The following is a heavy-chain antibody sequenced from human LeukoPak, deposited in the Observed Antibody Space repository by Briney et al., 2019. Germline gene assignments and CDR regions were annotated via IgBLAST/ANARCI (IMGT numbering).Heavy chain of an antibody. CDR2: INHSGST. CDR3: ASWAYYDILTGYYAAFDI. D-gene: IGHD3-9*01. V-gene: IGHV4-34*01. Sequence: SETLSLTCAVYGGSFSGYYWSWIRQPPGKGLEWIGEINHSGSTNYNPSLKSRVTISVDTSKNQFSLKLSSVTAADTAVYYCASWAYYDILTGYYAAFDIWGQGTMVTVSS. CDR1: GGSFSGYY. J-gene: IGHJ3*02.